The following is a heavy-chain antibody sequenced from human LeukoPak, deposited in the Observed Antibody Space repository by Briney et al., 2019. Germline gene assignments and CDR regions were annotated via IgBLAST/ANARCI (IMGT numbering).Heavy chain of an antibody. D-gene: IGHD2-21*02. CDR2: TYYNSKWHN. CDR3: ARGFGDHGLDY. CDR1: GDSVSSTSVA. V-gene: IGHV6-1*01. Sequence: SQTLSLTCAISGDSVSSTSVAWNWIRQSPSRGLEWLGRTYYNSKWHNDYAVSVKSRIAVKADTSKNQFSLQLSSVTPEDTALSYCARGFGDHGLDYWGQGALVTVSS. J-gene: IGHJ4*02.